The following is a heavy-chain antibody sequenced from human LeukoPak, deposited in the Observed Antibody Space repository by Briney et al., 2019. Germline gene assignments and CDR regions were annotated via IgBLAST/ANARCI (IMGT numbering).Heavy chain of an antibody. D-gene: IGHD3-10*01. CDR1: GYTFTSYG. CDR3: ARDQTGYYYGSGSYYIPFDY. V-gene: IGHV1-18*01. Sequence: ASVKVSCKASGYTFTSYGISWVRQAPGQGLEWRGWISAYNGNTNYAQKLQGRVTMTTDTSTSTAYMELRSLRSDDTAVYYCARDQTGYYYGSGSYYIPFDYWGQGTLVTVSS. J-gene: IGHJ4*02. CDR2: ISAYNGNT.